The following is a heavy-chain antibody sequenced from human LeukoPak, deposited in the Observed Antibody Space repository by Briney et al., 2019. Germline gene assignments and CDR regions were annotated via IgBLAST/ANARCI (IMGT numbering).Heavy chain of an antibody. D-gene: IGHD2-2*02. CDR2: IRSKAYGGTT. V-gene: IGHV3-49*04. J-gene: IGHJ4*02. CDR3: TRDDLRYCSSTSCYTGRFDY. CDR1: GFTFGDYA. Sequence: PGRSLRLSCTASGFTFGDYAMSWVRQAPGKGLDWVGFIRSKAYGGTTEYAASVKGRFTISRDDSKSIAYLQMNSLKTEDTAVYYCTRDDLRYCSSTSCYTGRFDYWGQGTLVTVSS.